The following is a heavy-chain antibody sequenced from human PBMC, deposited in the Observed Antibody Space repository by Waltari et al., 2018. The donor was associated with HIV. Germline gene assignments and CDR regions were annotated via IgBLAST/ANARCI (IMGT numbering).Heavy chain of an antibody. Sequence: EVQLVESGGGVVRPGGSLRLSCAASGFNFHDQGMSWVRQAPGKGLEWVSGINWNGGSTGYADSVKGRFTISRDNAKNSLYLQMNSLRAEDTALYYCARDYGSGSYYNYWGQGTLVTVSS. J-gene: IGHJ4*02. CDR3: ARDYGSGSYYNY. V-gene: IGHV3-20*04. CDR1: GFNFHDQG. D-gene: IGHD3-10*01. CDR2: INWNGGST.